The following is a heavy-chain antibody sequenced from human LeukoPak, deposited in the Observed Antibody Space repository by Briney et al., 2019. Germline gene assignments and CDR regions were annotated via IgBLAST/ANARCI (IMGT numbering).Heavy chain of an antibody. CDR2: ISYDGSNK. V-gene: IGHV3-30-3*01. CDR1: GFAFSSYA. CDR3: AKEPGEGGSAFDY. Sequence: GGSLRLSCAASGFAFSSYAMHWVRQAPGKGLEWVAVISYDGSNKYYADSVKGRFTISRDNSKKTVYLQMSSLTIEDTAVYYCAKEPGEGGSAFDYWGQGTLVTVYS. D-gene: IGHD3-16*01. J-gene: IGHJ4*02.